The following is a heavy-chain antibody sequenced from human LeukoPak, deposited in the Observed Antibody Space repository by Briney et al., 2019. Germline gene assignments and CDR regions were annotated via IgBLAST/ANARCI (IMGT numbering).Heavy chain of an antibody. CDR1: GFSFSTYG. D-gene: IGHD3-3*01. J-gene: IGHJ1*01. V-gene: IGHV3-33*05. Sequence: PGGSLRLSCAASGFSFSTYGMFWVRPAPGKGLEWVGVISYYGSNQYYADSVKGRFTISRDNSKNTLYLQMDSLRAEDTAVYYCAKGDFWNGLGEYFLYWGQGILVTVSS. CDR2: ISYYGSNQ. CDR3: AKGDFWNGLGEYFLY.